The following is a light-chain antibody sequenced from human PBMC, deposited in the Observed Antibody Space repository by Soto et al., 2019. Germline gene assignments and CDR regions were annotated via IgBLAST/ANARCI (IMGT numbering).Light chain of an antibody. CDR1: QSVSTH. CDR3: QQYGSSPGYT. CDR2: AAS. J-gene: IGKJ2*01. Sequence: EVVMTQSPVNLSVSPGERATLSCRASQSVSTHLAWYQQKPGQAPKLLIYAASTRVTGISARFSGSGSGTDFTLTISRLEPEDFAVYYCQQYGSSPGYTFGQGTKLEIK. V-gene: IGKV3-20*01.